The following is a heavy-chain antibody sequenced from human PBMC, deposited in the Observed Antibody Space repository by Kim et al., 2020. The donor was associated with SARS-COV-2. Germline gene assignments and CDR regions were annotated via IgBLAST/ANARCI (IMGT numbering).Heavy chain of an antibody. CDR2: ISAYNGNT. V-gene: IGHV1-18*01. CDR3: ARGLLGRGGYYYYYGMDV. CDR1: GYTFTSYG. J-gene: IGHJ6*02. Sequence: ASVKVSCKASGYTFTSYGISWVRQAPGQGLEWMGWISAYNGNTNYAQKLQGRVTMTTDTSTSTGYMELRSLRSDDTAVYYCARGLLGRGGYYYYYGMDVWGQGTTVTVSS. D-gene: IGHD3-10*01.